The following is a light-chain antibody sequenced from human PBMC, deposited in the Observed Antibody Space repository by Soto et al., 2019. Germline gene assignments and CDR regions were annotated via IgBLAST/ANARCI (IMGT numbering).Light chain of an antibody. CDR3: QQRSHWPPLT. CDR1: QSVSTY. V-gene: IGKV3-11*01. CDR2: DAS. J-gene: IGKJ4*01. Sequence: EIVLAQSPATLSMSPGERATLSCRASQSVSTYLAWYQQKPGQAPRLLIFDASNRASGIPSRFSGSGSGTNFTLTISSLEPEEFAVYFCQQRSHWPPLTFGGGTKVEIK.